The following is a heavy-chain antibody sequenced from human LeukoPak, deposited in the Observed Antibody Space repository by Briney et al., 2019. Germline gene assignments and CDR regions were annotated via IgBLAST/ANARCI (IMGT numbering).Heavy chain of an antibody. CDR3: ARDYIPLVVVITTEFGY. D-gene: IGHD3-22*01. CDR2: ISYDGSNK. V-gene: IGHV3-30-3*01. J-gene: IGHJ4*02. Sequence: PGGSLRLSCAASGFTFSSYAMHWVRQAPGKGLEWVAVISYDGSNKYYADSVKGRFTISRDNSKNTLYLQMNSLRAEDTAVYYCARDYIPLVVVITTEFGYWGQGTLVTVSS. CDR1: GFTFSSYA.